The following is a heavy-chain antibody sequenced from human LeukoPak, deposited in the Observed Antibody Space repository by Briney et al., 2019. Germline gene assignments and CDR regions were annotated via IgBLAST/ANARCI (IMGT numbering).Heavy chain of an antibody. V-gene: IGHV1-69*04. CDR1: GGTFSSYA. CDR3: ARPKEYYYGSGSYFH. J-gene: IGHJ4*02. D-gene: IGHD3-10*01. CDR2: IIPILVIA. Sequence: SVKVSCKASGGTFSSYAISWVRQAPGRGLEWMGRIIPILVIAKYAQKLQGGVTITADKSTSTAYMELSSLRSEDTAVYCCARPKEYYYGSGSYFHWGQGTLVTVSS.